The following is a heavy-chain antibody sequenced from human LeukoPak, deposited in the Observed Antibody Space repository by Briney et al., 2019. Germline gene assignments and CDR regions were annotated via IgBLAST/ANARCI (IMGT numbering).Heavy chain of an antibody. D-gene: IGHD2-2*01. CDR1: GFTFSSYE. V-gene: IGHV3-48*03. Sequence: PGGSLRLSCAASGFTFSSYEMNWVHQAPGKGLEWVSYISNSGSSIYYADSVKGRFTISRDNAKNSLYLQMNSLRAEDTAVYYCARDCSSTSCYDGDYWGQGTLVTVSS. CDR3: ARDCSSTSCYDGDY. CDR2: ISNSGSSI. J-gene: IGHJ4*02.